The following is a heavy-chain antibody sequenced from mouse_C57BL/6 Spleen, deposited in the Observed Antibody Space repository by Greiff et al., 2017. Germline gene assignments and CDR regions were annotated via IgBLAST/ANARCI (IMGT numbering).Heavy chain of an antibody. CDR3: GREWDGSSHYAMDY. V-gene: IGHV5-4*01. CDR2: ISAGGSYT. CDR1: GFTFSSYA. D-gene: IGHD1-1*01. Sequence: EVKVVESGGGLVKPGGSLKLSCAASGFTFSSYAMSWVRQTPEEGLEWVATISAGGSYTDYTDNVKGRCTITRDNAKNNRYLQMSQLKSEDTAIYYCGREWDGSSHYAMDYWGQGTSVTVSS. J-gene: IGHJ4*01.